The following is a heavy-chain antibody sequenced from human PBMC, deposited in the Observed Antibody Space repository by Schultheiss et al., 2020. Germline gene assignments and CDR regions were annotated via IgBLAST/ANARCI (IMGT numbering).Heavy chain of an antibody. J-gene: IGHJ4*02. V-gene: IGHV4-61*08. D-gene: IGHD1-26*01. Sequence: SETLSLTCTVSGGSISSGGYYWSWIRQPPGKGLEWIGYIYYSGSTNYNPSLKSRVTISVDTSKNQFSLKLSSVTAADTAVYYCARVGASGIPFDYWGQGTLVTVSS. CDR2: IYYSGST. CDR3: ARVGASGIPFDY. CDR1: GGSISSGGYY.